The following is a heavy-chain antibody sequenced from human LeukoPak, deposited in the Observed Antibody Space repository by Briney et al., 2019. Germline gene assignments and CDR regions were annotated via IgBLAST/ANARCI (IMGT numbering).Heavy chain of an antibody. CDR1: GGTFSSYA. CDR3: ARDHLTTVTTYLWFDP. J-gene: IGHJ5*02. V-gene: IGHV1-69*05. Sequence: SVKVSCKASGGTFSSYAISWVRQAPGQGLEWMGRIIPIFGTANYAQKFQGRVTITTDESTSTAYMKLSSLRSEDTAVYYCARDHLTTVTTYLWFDPWGQGTLVTVSS. D-gene: IGHD4-11*01. CDR2: IIPIFGTA.